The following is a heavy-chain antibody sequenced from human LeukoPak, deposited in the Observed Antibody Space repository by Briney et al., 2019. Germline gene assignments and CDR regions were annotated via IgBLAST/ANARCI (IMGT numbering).Heavy chain of an antibody. V-gene: IGHV4-30-2*01. J-gene: IGHJ3*02. CDR3: ARGGMGAGDDAFDI. CDR2: IYHSGST. Sequence: PSETLSLTCAVSGGSISSGGSSWSWIRQPPGKGLEWIGYIYHSGSTYYNPSLKSRVTISVDRSKNQFSLKLSSVTAADTAVYYCARGGMGAGDDAFDIWGQGTMVTVSS. D-gene: IGHD1-26*01. CDR1: GGSISSGGSS.